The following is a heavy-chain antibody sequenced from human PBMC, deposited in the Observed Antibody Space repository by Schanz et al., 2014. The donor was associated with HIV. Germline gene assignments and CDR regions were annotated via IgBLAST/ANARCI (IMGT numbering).Heavy chain of an antibody. V-gene: IGHV3-23*04. Sequence: EVQLVESGGALVQPGGSLRLSCAASGFTFSSYAMSWVRLAPGKGLEWVSTVGYGGDNTYYADSVEGRFTISRDNSKNTVYLQMNSLRAEDTALYYCAKRGPYTGRYEYFQQWGQGTLVTVSS. D-gene: IGHD1-26*01. CDR3: AKRGPYTGRYEYFQQ. CDR2: VGYGGDNT. CDR1: GFTFSSYA. J-gene: IGHJ1*01.